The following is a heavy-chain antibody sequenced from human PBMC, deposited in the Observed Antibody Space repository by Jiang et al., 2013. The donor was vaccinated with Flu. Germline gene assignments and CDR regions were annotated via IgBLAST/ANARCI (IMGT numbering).Heavy chain of an antibody. CDR3: ARSEGDYYGMDV. CDR2: IYYSGTT. Sequence: PGLVKTSQTLSLTCTVSGGSISSGGYYWNWIRQHPGKGLEWIGYIYYSGTTYYNPSLKSLVTISEDTSKNQFSLKLNSVTAADTAVYYCARSEGDYYGMDVWGKGTTVTVSS. J-gene: IGHJ6*04. V-gene: IGHV4-31*01. CDR1: GGSISSGGYY.